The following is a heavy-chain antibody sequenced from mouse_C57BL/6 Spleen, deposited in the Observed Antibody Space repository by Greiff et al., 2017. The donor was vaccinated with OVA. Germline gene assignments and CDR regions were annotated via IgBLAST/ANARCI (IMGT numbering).Heavy chain of an antibody. CDR3: ARGGTDAMDY. CDR1: GFTFSAYY. J-gene: IGHJ4*01. V-gene: IGHV5-12*01. Sequence: DVMLVESGGGLVQPGGSLKLSCAASGFTFSAYYMYWVRQTPETRLEWVAYISNGGGSTSYPDTVKGRFTISRDNANNTPYLQKSRLKSEDTAMYYCARGGTDAMDYWGQGTTVTVSS. CDR2: ISNGGGST.